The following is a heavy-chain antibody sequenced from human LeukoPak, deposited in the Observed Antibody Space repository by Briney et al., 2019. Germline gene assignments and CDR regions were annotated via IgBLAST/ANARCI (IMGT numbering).Heavy chain of an antibody. CDR2: IYHSGST. Sequence: SETLSLTCTVSGYSISSGYYWGWIRQPPGKGLEWIGSIYHSGSTYYNPSLKSRVTISVDTSKNQFSLKLSSVTAADTAVYYCARVRTKPYYYDSSGYYFDYWGQGTLVTVSS. V-gene: IGHV4-38-2*02. CDR3: ARVRTKPYYYDSSGYYFDY. D-gene: IGHD3-22*01. CDR1: GYSISSGYY. J-gene: IGHJ4*02.